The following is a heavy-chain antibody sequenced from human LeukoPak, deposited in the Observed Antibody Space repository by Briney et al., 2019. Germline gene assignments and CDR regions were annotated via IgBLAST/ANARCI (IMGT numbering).Heavy chain of an antibody. D-gene: IGHD6-19*01. V-gene: IGHV3-74*01. J-gene: IGHJ4*02. CDR1: GFTFSSYW. CDR2: ISTDGSST. CDR3: TTEMGALAVAAYDC. Sequence: GGSLRLSCAASGFTFSSYWMHWVRQAPGKGLVWVSRISTDGSSTSYADSVKGRFTISRDNAKNTLYLQMNSLKTEDTAVYYCTTEMGALAVAAYDCWGQGTLVTVSS.